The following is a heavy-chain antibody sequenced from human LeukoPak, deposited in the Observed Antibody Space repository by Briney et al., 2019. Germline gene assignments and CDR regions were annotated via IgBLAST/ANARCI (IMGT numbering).Heavy chain of an antibody. CDR2: IYYSGST. D-gene: IGHD3-10*01. CDR3: ARLRYSYGSGSYYIDY. CDR1: GGSISSYY. Sequence: SETLSLTCTVSGGSISSYYWSWIRQPPGKGLEWIGYIYYSGSTNYNPSLKSRVTISVDTSKNQFSLKLSSVTAADTAVYYCARLRYSYGSGSYYIDYWGQGTLVTVSS. V-gene: IGHV4-59*08. J-gene: IGHJ4*02.